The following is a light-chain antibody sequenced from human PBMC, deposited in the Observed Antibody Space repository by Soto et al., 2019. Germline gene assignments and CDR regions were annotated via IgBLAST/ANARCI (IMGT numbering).Light chain of an antibody. J-gene: IGKJ4*01. Sequence: DIQLTQSPSFLSASVGDRVTITCRASQGIGSYLAWYQQKPGKAPKLLIYAASTLQSGVPSRFSGSGSGTEFTLTISSLQPEGFATYSCQQVNSYPLTFGGGTKVDIK. CDR2: AAS. CDR1: QGIGSY. V-gene: IGKV1-9*01. CDR3: QQVNSYPLT.